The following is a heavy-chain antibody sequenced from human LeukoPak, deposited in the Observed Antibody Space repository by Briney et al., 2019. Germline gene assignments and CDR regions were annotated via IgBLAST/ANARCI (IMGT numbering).Heavy chain of an antibody. CDR3: ARGADTDFWSGYFTFRYGMDV. CDR2: MNPNSGNT. Sequence: ASVKVSCKASGYTFTSYDINWVRQATGQGLEWMGWMNPNSGNTGYAQKFQGRVTMTRNTSISTAYMELSSLRSEDTAVYYCARGADTDFWSGYFTFRYGMDVWGQGTTVTVSS. V-gene: IGHV1-8*01. D-gene: IGHD3-3*01. CDR1: GYTFTSYD. J-gene: IGHJ6*02.